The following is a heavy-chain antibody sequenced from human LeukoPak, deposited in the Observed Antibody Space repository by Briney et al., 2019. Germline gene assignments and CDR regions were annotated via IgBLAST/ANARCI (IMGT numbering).Heavy chain of an antibody. J-gene: IGHJ4*02. CDR3: ARRVYYDILTASYYFDY. V-gene: IGHV4-39*01. CDR2: IYYSGST. Sequence: SETLSLTCSVSGGSLSSSSTYYWGWIRQPPGKGLAWIRSIYYSGSTYYNQSLKSRVTISVDTSKNQFSLRVSSVTAADTALYYCARRVYYDILTASYYFDYWGQGTLVTVSS. CDR1: GGSLSSSSTYY. D-gene: IGHD3-9*01.